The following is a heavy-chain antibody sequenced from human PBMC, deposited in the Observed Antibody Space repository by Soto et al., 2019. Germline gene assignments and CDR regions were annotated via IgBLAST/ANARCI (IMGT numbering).Heavy chain of an antibody. CDR3: ARGPQWLRSDNWFDP. CDR1: GGPISSYY. Sequence: QVQLQESGPGSVKPSETLSLTCTVSGGPISSYYWSWLRQPPGKGLQWIGNIHNTGTSTYNPSHKSRVTISLDTSNNQFSLRLTSMTTADTAVYYCARGPQWLRSDNWFDPWGQGTLVTVAS. J-gene: IGHJ5*02. D-gene: IGHD5-12*01. V-gene: IGHV4-59*01. CDR2: IHNTGTS.